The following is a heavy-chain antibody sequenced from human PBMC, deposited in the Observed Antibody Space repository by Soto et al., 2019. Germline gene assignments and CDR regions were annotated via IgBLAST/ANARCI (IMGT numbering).Heavy chain of an antibody. D-gene: IGHD2-8*01. CDR3: ARGPDIVLMEYYFDY. Sequence: GGSLRLSCAASGFTFSSYSMNWVRQAPGKGLEWVSSISSSSSYIYYADSVKGQFTISRDNAKNSLYLQMNSLRAEDTAVYYCARGPDIVLMEYYFDYWGQGTLVTVSS. CDR1: GFTFSSYS. V-gene: IGHV3-21*01. J-gene: IGHJ4*02. CDR2: ISSSSSYI.